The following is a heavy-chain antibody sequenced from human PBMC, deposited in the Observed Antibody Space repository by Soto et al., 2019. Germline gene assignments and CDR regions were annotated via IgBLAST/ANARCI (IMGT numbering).Heavy chain of an antibody. CDR1: GYSFAGYW. V-gene: IGHV5-10-1*01. J-gene: IGHJ4*02. Sequence: PGESLKISCNGSGYSFAGYWITWVRQKPGKGLEWMGRIDPSDSQTYYSPSFRGHVTISATKSITTVFLQWSSLRASDTAMYYCASEGIPTAAASRYLDYWGQGTLVTVSS. CDR3: ASEGIPTAAASRYLDY. CDR2: IDPSDSQT. D-gene: IGHD2-21*01.